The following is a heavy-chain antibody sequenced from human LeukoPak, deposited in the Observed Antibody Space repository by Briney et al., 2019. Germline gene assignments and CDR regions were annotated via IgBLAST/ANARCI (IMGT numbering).Heavy chain of an antibody. V-gene: IGHV3-48*04. D-gene: IGHD6-6*01. CDR2: ISSSSSTI. J-gene: IGHJ6*02. CDR3: ARDLRYSSSSQTSYGMDV. CDR1: GFTFSSYS. Sequence: GGSLRLSCAASGFTFSSYSMNWVRQAPGKGLEWVSYISSSSSTIYYADSVKGRFTISRDNAKNSLYLQMNSPRAEDTAVYYCARDLRYSSSSQTSYGMDVWGQGTTVTVSS.